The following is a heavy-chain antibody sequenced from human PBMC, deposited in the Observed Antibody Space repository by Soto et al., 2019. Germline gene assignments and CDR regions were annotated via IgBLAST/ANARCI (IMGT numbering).Heavy chain of an antibody. Sequence: ITLKESGPPLVKPTQTLTLTCTFSGFSLSTSGVGVVWIRQPQGKALEWLGHIYWDDDKRYSPSLKSRLTITKDNDKTQVVLTMNNMDPVDTGTYYCAHNLVAGTSWFDPWGQGTLVTVSS. J-gene: IGHJ5*02. CDR3: AHNLVAGTSWFDP. CDR1: GFSLSTSGVG. CDR2: IYWDDDK. V-gene: IGHV2-5*02. D-gene: IGHD6-19*01.